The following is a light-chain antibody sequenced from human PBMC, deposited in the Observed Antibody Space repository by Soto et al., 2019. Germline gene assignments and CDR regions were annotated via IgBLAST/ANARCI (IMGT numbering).Light chain of an antibody. J-gene: IGKJ2*01. CDR1: ETVLNSSRNKNY. CDR3: QQYYRPPDT. Sequence: DIVMTQSPDSLAVSLGERATINCRSSETVLNSSRNKNYLAWYQQKPGQPPKMLIYWASTRNAGVPDRFTGSGSGTEFTLTITSLQSEDVAVYYCQQYYRPPDTFGQGTKVEIK. CDR2: WAS. V-gene: IGKV4-1*01.